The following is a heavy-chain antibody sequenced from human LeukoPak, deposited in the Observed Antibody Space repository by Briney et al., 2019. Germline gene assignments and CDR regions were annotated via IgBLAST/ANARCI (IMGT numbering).Heavy chain of an antibody. J-gene: IGHJ6*02. CDR3: AREHNTYYDFWSGYSYGMDV. D-gene: IGHD3-3*01. CDR1: GFTFSSYA. CDR2: ISYDGSNK. Sequence: RGSLRLSCAASGFTFSSYAMHWVRQAPGKGLEWVAVISYDGSNKYYADSVKGRFTISRDNSKNALYLQMNSLRAEDTAVYYCAREHNTYYDFWSGYSYGMDVWGQGTTVTVSS. V-gene: IGHV3-30-3*01.